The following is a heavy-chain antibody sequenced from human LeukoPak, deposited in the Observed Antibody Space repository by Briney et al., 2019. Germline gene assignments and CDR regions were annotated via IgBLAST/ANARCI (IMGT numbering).Heavy chain of an antibody. CDR1: GFNFDEYA. CDR3: ARYGSGSNYRDPFDS. V-gene: IGHV3-48*03. CDR2: IYRDGSVK. J-gene: IGHJ4*02. Sequence: GGSLRLSCVAPGFNFDEYAMNWVRQAPGKGLEWISCIYRDGSVKHYADSVRGRFTVSRDNAKNSVYLQMNSLRAEDTAVYFCARYGSGSNYRDPFDSWGQGTLVTVSS. D-gene: IGHD3-10*01.